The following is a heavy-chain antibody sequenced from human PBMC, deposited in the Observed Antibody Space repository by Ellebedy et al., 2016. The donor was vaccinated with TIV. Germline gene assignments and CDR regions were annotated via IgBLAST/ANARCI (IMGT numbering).Heavy chain of an antibody. D-gene: IGHD5-12*01. CDR3: ARHDPVPTLRHGLGV. V-gene: IGHV4-59*08. J-gene: IGHJ6*02. Sequence: SETLSLTCTVSGGSLPSYYWSWIRQPPGKGLEWIGYIYYTGITNYNPSLKRRIIISVDTSKNQFPLKLSSVTAADTAVYYCARHDPVPTLRHGLGVWGQGTTVSVSS. CDR2: IYYTGIT. CDR1: GGSLPSYY.